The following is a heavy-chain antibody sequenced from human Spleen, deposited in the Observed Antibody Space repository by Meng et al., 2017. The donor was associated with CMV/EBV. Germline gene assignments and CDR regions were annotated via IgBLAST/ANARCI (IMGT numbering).Heavy chain of an antibody. CDR3: AAGEGLYCSTITCSTSQWYFDY. CDR1: GLVFSDFD. J-gene: IGHJ4*02. CDR2: ISRGDSII. Sequence: GESLKISCAASGLVFSDFDMNWVRQAPGKGLEWISYISRGDSIIYYADSVRGRFTISRDNAKNSLYLQMNSLRAGDTAVYFCAAGEGLYCSTITCSTSQWYFDYWGQGTMVTVSS. V-gene: IGHV3-48*03. D-gene: IGHD2-2*02.